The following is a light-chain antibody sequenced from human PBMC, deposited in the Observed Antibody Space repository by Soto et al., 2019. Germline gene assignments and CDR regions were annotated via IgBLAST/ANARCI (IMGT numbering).Light chain of an antibody. J-gene: IGKJ4*01. Sequence: EIVLTQSPATLSLSPGERATLSCRASQSVSSYLAWYQQKPGHAPRLLIYDASNRATGIPARFSGSGSGTDFNLTISILEPDDFAVYYCQQRSDWPSTFGGGTKVQIK. CDR1: QSVSSY. CDR2: DAS. CDR3: QQRSDWPST. V-gene: IGKV3-11*01.